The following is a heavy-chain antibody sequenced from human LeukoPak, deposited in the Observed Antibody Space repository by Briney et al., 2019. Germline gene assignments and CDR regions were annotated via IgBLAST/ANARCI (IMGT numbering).Heavy chain of an antibody. CDR3: AREHYYDSSPY. CDR1: GFAFSTYS. Sequence: GGSLRLFCAASGFAFSTYSMNWVRQAPGKGLEWVSSISSSSTYIYYADSVKGRFTISRDNAKNSLYLQMNSLRAEDTAVYYCAREHYYDSSPYWGQGTLVTVSS. CDR2: ISSSSTYI. V-gene: IGHV3-21*01. J-gene: IGHJ4*02. D-gene: IGHD3-22*01.